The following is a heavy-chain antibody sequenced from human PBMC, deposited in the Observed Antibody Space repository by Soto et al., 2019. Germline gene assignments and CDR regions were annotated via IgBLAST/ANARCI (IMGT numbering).Heavy chain of an antibody. J-gene: IGHJ4*02. CDR3: ARDDCSGGSCYYDY. CDR2: ISYDGSNK. Sequence: QVQLVESGGGVVQPGRSLRLSCAASGFTFSSYAMHWVRQAPGKGLEWVAVISYDGSNKYYADSVKGRFTISRDKSKNTLYLQMNSLRAEDTAVYYCARDDCSGGSCYYDYWGQGTLVTVSS. V-gene: IGHV3-30-3*01. CDR1: GFTFSSYA. D-gene: IGHD2-15*01.